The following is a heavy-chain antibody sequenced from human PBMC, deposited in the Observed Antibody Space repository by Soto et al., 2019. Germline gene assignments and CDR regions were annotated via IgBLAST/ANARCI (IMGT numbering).Heavy chain of an antibody. Sequence: PSETLSLTCAVYGGSFSDYYWSWIRQPPGKGLEWIGEINHSGTTNYNPSLKSRVTISVDTSKNQFSLKMTSVTAADTAVYYCARHREPDFDYWGQGILVTVSS. CDR2: INHSGTT. J-gene: IGHJ4*02. V-gene: IGHV4-34*01. CDR3: ARHREPDFDY. CDR1: GGSFSDYY.